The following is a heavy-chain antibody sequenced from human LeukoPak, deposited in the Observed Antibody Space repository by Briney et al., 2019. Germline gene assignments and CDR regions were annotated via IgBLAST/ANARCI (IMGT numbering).Heavy chain of an antibody. V-gene: IGHV3-21*01. CDR2: ISSSSSYI. D-gene: IGHD3-22*01. CDR1: GFTFNTYT. J-gene: IGHJ4*02. Sequence: PGGSLRLSCAASGFTFNTYTMNWVRQAPGKGLEWVSSISSSSSYIYYADSVKGRFTISRDNAKNSLYLQMNSLRAEDTAVYYCARGTMIVPLDYWGQGTLVTVSS. CDR3: ARGTMIVPLDY.